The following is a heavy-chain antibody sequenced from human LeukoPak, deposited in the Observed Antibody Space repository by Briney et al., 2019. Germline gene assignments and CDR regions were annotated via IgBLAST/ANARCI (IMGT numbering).Heavy chain of an antibody. CDR2: ISWDGGST. V-gene: IGHV3-43*01. D-gene: IGHD1-26*01. J-gene: IGHJ4*02. CDR3: AKDIGGSYSFDY. Sequence: GGSLRLSCAASGFTFDDYSMHWVRQPPGKGLEWVSLISWDGGSTYYADSVKGRFTISRDNSKNSLYLQMNSLRTEDTALYYCAKDIGGSYSFDYWGQGTLVTVSS. CDR1: GFTFDDYS.